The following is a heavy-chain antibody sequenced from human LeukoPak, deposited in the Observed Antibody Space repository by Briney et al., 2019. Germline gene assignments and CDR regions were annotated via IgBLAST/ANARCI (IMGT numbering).Heavy chain of an antibody. CDR1: GFTFSSYG. CDR2: IRYDGSNK. CDR3: AKDSAYSSSYDY. J-gene: IGHJ4*02. D-gene: IGHD6-6*01. Sequence: PGGSLRLSCAASGFTFSSYGMHWIRQAPGKGLEWVAFIRYDGSNKYYADSVKGRFTISRDNSKNTLYLQMNSLRAEDTAVYYCAKDSAYSSSYDYWGQGTLVTVSS. V-gene: IGHV3-30*02.